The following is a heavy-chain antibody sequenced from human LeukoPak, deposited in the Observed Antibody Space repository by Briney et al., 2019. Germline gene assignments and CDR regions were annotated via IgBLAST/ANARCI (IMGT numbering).Heavy chain of an antibody. CDR3: ARKGSSTWYTYWFDP. D-gene: IGHD6-13*01. Sequence: PSETLSLTCTVSGDSISSGNYYWTWIRQPAGKGLEWIGRIYTSGSTNYNPSLKSRVTISLDKSKNQFSLKVSSLTAADTAVYYCARKGSSTWYTYWFDPWGQGTLVTASS. CDR1: GDSISSGNYY. J-gene: IGHJ5*02. CDR2: IYTSGST. V-gene: IGHV4-61*02.